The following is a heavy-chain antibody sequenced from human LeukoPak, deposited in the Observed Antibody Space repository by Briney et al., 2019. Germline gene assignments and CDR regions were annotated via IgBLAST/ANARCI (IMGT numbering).Heavy chain of an antibody. CDR2: LYSSGST. J-gene: IGHJ6*02. CDR3: AGRDKGYYYGMDV. Sequence: GGSLRLSCAASGFTVSSNYMSWVRQAPGKGLEWVSLLYSSGSTYYTDSVKGGFTISRDSSKNTLYLQMNSLRAEDTAVYYCAGRDKGYYYGMDVWGQGTTVTVSS. D-gene: IGHD5-24*01. V-gene: IGHV3-66*01. CDR1: GFTVSSNY.